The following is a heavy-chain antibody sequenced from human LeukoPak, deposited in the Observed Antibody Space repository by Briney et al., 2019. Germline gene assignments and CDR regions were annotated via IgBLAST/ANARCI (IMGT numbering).Heavy chain of an antibody. D-gene: IGHD3-9*01. V-gene: IGHV1-18*01. CDR2: ISVYNGNT. CDR1: GYTFTSYG. Sequence: ASVKVSCKASGYTFTSYGISWVRQAPGQGLEWMGWISVYNGNTNYAQKFQGRVTMTTDTPTSTAYMELSSLRSEDTAVYYCAREQLRYFDSCIDYWGQGTLVTVSS. J-gene: IGHJ4*02. CDR3: AREQLRYFDSCIDY.